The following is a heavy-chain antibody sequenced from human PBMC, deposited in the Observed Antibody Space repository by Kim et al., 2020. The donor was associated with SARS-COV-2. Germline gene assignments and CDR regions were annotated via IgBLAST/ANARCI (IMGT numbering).Heavy chain of an antibody. J-gene: IGHJ4*02. V-gene: IGHV3-21*01. CDR2: YI. Sequence: YIYYADSVKGRFTISRDNAKNSLYLQMNSLRAEDTAVYYCARSLSGSSAPADYWGQGTLVTVSS. D-gene: IGHD6-6*01. CDR3: ARSLSGSSAPADY.